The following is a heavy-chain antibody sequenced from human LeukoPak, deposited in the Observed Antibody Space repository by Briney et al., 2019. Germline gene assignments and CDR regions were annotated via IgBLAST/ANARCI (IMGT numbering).Heavy chain of an antibody. J-gene: IGHJ4*02. V-gene: IGHV3-23*01. Sequence: GGSLRLSCAASGFTFSSYAMSWVRRAPGKGLECVSAISGSGGSTYYADSVKGRFTISRDNSKNTLYLQMNSLRAEDTAVYYCAKGRGYCSGGSCYTDYWGQGTLVTVSS. D-gene: IGHD2-15*01. CDR2: ISGSGGST. CDR3: AKGRGYCSGGSCYTDY. CDR1: GFTFSSYA.